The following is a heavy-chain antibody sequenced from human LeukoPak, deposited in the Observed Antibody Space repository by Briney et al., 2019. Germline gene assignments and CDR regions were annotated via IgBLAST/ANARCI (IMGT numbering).Heavy chain of an antibody. D-gene: IGHD3-10*01. CDR2: IYYSGST. Sequence: SETLSLTCTVSGGSISSGGYYWSWIRQHPGKGLEWIGYIYYSGSTYYNPSLKSRVTISVDTSKNQFSLKLSSVTAADTAVYYCAGQLYYYGSGSYYNVGTFDYWGQGTLVTVSS. CDR3: AGQLYYYGSGSYYNVGTFDY. CDR1: GGSISSGGYY. V-gene: IGHV4-31*03. J-gene: IGHJ4*02.